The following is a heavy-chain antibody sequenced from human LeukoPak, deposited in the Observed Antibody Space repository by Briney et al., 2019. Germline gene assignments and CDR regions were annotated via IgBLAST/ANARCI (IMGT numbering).Heavy chain of an antibody. CDR2: IIPIFGTA. CDR3: ARTGSSYDYYY. J-gene: IGHJ4*02. Sequence: SVKVSCRASGGXFSSYAMSWVRQAPGQGLEWMGGIIPIFGTANYAQKFQGRVTITADESTSTAYMELSSLRSEDTAVYYCARTGSSYDYYYWGQGTLVTVSS. CDR1: GGXFSSYA. V-gene: IGHV1-69*01. D-gene: IGHD5-18*01.